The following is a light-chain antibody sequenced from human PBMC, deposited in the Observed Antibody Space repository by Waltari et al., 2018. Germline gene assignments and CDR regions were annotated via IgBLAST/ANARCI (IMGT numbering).Light chain of an antibody. CDR3: QQYKSPPWT. CDR1: QSVGRN. V-gene: IGKV3-15*01. Sequence: EIVVTQSPATLSVSPGERATLSCRASQSVGRNLAWYQQKPGQSPRLLIYSASARATGVPARFSGSGSGTDFTLTISSLQSEDFATYHCQQYKSPPWTFGQGTKVEIK. CDR2: SAS. J-gene: IGKJ1*01.